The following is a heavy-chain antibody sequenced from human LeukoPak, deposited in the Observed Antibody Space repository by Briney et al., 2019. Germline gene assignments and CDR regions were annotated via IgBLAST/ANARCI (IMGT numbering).Heavy chain of an antibody. CDR1: GFTFSNAW. CDR2: IKSKTDGGTT. J-gene: IGHJ4*02. V-gene: IGHV3-15*01. CDR3: TTIHPDVSSTSPFDY. D-gene: IGHD2-2*01. Sequence: PGGSLRLSCAASGFTFSNAWMSWVRQAPGKGLEWVGRIKSKTDGGTTDYAAPVKGRFTISRDDSKNTLYLQMNSLKTEDTAVYYCTTIHPDVSSTSPFDYWGQGTLATVSS.